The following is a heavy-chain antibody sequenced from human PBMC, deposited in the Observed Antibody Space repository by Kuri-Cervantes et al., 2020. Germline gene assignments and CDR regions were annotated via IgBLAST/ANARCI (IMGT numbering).Heavy chain of an antibody. Sequence: GGSLRLSCAASGFTFSSYWMSWVRQAPGKGLEWVANIKQDGSEKYYVDSVKGRFFISRDNARNSVYLQMNSLRADDTAVYYCARGNGHFDYWGQGALVTVSS. CDR2: IKQDGSEK. J-gene: IGHJ4*02. V-gene: IGHV3-7*01. CDR1: GFTFSSYW. CDR3: ARGNGHFDY.